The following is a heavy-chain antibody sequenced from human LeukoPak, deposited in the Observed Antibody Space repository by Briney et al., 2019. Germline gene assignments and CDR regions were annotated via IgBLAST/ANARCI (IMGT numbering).Heavy chain of an antibody. Sequence: PSETLSLTCTVSGGSISSYYWSWIRQPPGKGLEWIGYIYYSGSTNYNPSLKSRVTISVDTSKNQFSLKLSSVTAADTAVYYCASGRGRWLQTFDYWGQGTLVTVSS. V-gene: IGHV4-59*08. D-gene: IGHD5-24*01. CDR2: IYYSGST. J-gene: IGHJ4*02. CDR1: GGSISSYY. CDR3: ASGRGRWLQTFDY.